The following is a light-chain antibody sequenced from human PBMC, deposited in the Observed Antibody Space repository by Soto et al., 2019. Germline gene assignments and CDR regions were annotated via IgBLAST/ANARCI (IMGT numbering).Light chain of an antibody. V-gene: IGLV1-51*01. CDR1: SSNIGNNY. Sequence: QSVLTQPPSVSAAPGQTVTISCSGSSSNIGNNYVSWYQLLPGAAPKLLIYDNNKRPSDIPDRFSGSNSGTSATLGITGLQTGDAADYYCGTWDSGLGSHVFGDGTKGTVV. CDR3: GTWDSGLGSHV. CDR2: DNN. J-gene: IGLJ1*01.